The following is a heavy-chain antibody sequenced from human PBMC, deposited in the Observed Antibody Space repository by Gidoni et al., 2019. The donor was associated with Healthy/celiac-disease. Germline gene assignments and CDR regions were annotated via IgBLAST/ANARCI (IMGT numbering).Heavy chain of an antibody. CDR2: ISGSGGST. Sequence: EVQLLESGGGLVQPGGSLRLSCAASGFTFSSYAMSWVRQAPGKGLEWVSAISGSGGSTYYADSVKGRFTISRDNSKNTLYLQMNSLRAEDTAVYYCAKDLVPYSNYDYYYYGMDVWGQGTTVTVSS. CDR1: GFTFSSYA. J-gene: IGHJ6*02. CDR3: AKDLVPYSNYDYYYYGMDV. D-gene: IGHD4-4*01. V-gene: IGHV3-23*01.